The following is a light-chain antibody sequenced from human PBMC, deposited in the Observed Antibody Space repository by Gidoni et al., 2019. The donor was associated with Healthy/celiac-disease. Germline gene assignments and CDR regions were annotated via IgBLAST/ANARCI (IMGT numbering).Light chain of an antibody. CDR3: QQYTPVT. Sequence: DIQMTQSPSTLSASVGDRVTITCRASQSISSWLAWYQQKPGKAPKLLIYDASSLESGVPSRFSGSGSGTEFTLTISSLQPDDFATYYCQQYTPVTFGQGTKVEIK. CDR1: QSISSW. V-gene: IGKV1-5*01. J-gene: IGKJ1*01. CDR2: DAS.